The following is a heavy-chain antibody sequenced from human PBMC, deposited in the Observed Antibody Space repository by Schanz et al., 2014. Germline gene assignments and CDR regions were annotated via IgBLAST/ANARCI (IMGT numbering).Heavy chain of an antibody. CDR3: AKDPSHGDYDYYFDY. CDR2: FIVDSGNT. CDR1: GFTFSSYA. J-gene: IGHJ4*02. D-gene: IGHD3-22*01. Sequence: EVQLVESGGGLVQPGGSLRLSCAASGFTFSSYAMSWVRQAPGKGLEWVSGFIVDSGNTYYAGSVKGRFSISRDNSKNTLYLQMNSLRAEDTAVYYCAKDPSHGDYDYYFDYWGQGTLVTVSS. V-gene: IGHV3-23*04.